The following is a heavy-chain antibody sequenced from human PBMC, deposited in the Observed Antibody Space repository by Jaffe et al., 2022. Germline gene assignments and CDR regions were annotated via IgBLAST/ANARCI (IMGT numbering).Heavy chain of an antibody. CDR2: IYHSGST. CDR3: ARSPVNFDWLLGESLYFDY. D-gene: IGHD3-9*01. CDR1: GYSISSGYY. V-gene: IGHV4-38-2*01. Sequence: QVQLQESGPGLVKPSETLSLTCAVSGYSISSGYYWGWIRQPPGKGLEWIGSIYHSGSTYYNPSLKSRVTISVDTSKNQFSLKLSSVTAADTAVYYCARSPVNFDWLLGESLYFDYWGQGTLVTVSS. J-gene: IGHJ4*02.